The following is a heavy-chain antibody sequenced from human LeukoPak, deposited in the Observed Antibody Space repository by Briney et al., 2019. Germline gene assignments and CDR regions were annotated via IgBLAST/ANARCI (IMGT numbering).Heavy chain of an antibody. D-gene: IGHD3-10*01. CDR3: ARDKSYGSGSYYSWYFDL. Sequence: SQTLSLTCTVSGGSISSGGYYWSWIRQPPGKGLEWIGYIYHSGSTYYNPSLKSRVTISVDRSKNQFSLKLSSVTAADTAVYYCARDKSYGSGSYYSWYFDLWGRGTLVTVSS. CDR1: GGSISSGGYY. V-gene: IGHV4-30-2*01. J-gene: IGHJ2*01. CDR2: IYHSGST.